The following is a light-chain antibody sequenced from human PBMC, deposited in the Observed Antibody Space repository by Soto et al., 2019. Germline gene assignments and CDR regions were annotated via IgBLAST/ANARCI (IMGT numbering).Light chain of an antibody. CDR1: RTDVDGHDY. J-gene: IGLJ1*01. CDR3: GSDTASAPLYV. CDR2: DVH. Sequence: QSVLTQPASVSGSPGQSITISCPVTRTDVDGHDYVSWYQQHPGQAPKLIIFDVHNRPSGVSSRFSGSKSGDTASLTISGLQAEDDGDYYCGSDTASAPLYVFGTGTKVTDL. V-gene: IGLV2-14*03.